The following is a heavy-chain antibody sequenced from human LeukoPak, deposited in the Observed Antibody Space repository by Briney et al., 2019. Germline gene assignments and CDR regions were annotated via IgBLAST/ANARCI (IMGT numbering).Heavy chain of an antibody. D-gene: IGHD3-16*02. V-gene: IGHV3-30*02. CDR2: IRYDGSNK. CDR1: GFTFSSYG. CDR3: AKEDYVWGSYRANPFDY. J-gene: IGHJ4*02. Sequence: PGGSLRLSCAASGFTFSSYGMHWVRQAPGKGLEWVAFIRYDGSNKYYADSVKGRFTISRDNSKNTLYLQMNSLRAEDTAVYYCAKEDYVWGSYRANPFDYWGQGTLVTVSS.